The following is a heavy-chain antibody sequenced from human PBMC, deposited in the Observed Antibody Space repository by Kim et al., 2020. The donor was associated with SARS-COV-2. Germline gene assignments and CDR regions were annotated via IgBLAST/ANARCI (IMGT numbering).Heavy chain of an antibody. V-gene: IGHV6-1*01. Sequence: YYDYAPSVKSRITINPDTPKSQFSLHLSSVTPEDTAVYYCARDLSWRIDYWGQGTLVTVSS. J-gene: IGHJ4*02. D-gene: IGHD6-13*01. CDR3: ARDLSWRIDY. CDR2: YY.